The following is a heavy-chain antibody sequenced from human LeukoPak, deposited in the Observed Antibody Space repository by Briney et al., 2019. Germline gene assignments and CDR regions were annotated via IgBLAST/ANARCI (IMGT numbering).Heavy chain of an antibody. CDR3: AKEPTSYSSGWYFHH. V-gene: IGHV3-30*18. D-gene: IGHD6-25*01. Sequence: GGSLRLPCAASGFIFSNYGMHWVRQAPGKGLEWVAVISHDGSTKFYADSVKGRFTISRDNSKNTLDLQMFSLRAEDTAVYYCAKEPTSYSSGWYFHHWGQGTLVTVSS. J-gene: IGHJ1*01. CDR1: GFIFSNYG. CDR2: ISHDGSTK.